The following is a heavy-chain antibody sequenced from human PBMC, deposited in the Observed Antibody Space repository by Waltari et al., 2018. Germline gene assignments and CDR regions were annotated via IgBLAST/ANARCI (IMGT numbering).Heavy chain of an antibody. D-gene: IGHD1-26*01. CDR3: ATGRYRFFDY. CDR2: NYNDGTT. Sequence: EVQLVESGGGSIQPGGCLRLSCGASGFTFSSNFMSWVRQAPGKGLEWVSINYNDGTTYYGDSVKGRFTIYRDNSKSTMYLQMNTLRTEDTAVYYCATGRYRFFDYWGQGTLVTVSS. V-gene: IGHV3-53*01. CDR1: GFTFSSNF. J-gene: IGHJ4*02.